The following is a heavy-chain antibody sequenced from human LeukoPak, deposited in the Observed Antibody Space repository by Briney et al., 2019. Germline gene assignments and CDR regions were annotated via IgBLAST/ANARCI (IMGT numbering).Heavy chain of an antibody. D-gene: IGHD1-26*01. CDR3: ARGGGGGATYDY. J-gene: IGHJ4*02. V-gene: IGHV3-21*01. Sequence: GGSLRLSCAASGFTFSSYSMNWVRQAPGKGLEWVSSISSSSSYIYHADSVKGRFTISGDNAKNSLYLQMNSLRAEDTAVYYRARGGGGGATYDYWGQGTLVTVSS. CDR1: GFTFSSYS. CDR2: ISSSSSYI.